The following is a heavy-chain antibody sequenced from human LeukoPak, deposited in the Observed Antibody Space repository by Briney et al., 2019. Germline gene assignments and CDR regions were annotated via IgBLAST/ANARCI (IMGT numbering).Heavy chain of an antibody. CDR2: INHSGST. Sequence: SETLSRTCAVYGGSFSGYYWSWIRQPPGKGLEWIGEINHSGSTNYNPSLKSRVTISVDTSKNQFSLKLSSVTAADTAVYYCARGVPYYYYYYMDVWGKGTTVTVSS. J-gene: IGHJ6*03. V-gene: IGHV4-34*01. CDR1: GGSFSGYY. CDR3: ARGVPYYYYYYMDV.